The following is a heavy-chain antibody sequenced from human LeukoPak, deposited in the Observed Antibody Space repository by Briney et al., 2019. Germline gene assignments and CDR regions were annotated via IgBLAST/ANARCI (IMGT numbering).Heavy chain of an antibody. J-gene: IGHJ4*02. Sequence: GGSLRLSCAASGFTFSSYAMSWVRQAPGKGLEWVSGISWNSGSIGYADSVKGRFTISRDNAKNSLYLQMNSLRAEDTALYYCAKVRWIQLWLAPFDYWGQGTLVTVSS. CDR3: AKVRWIQLWLAPFDY. CDR1: GFTFSSYA. CDR2: ISWNSGSI. D-gene: IGHD5-18*01. V-gene: IGHV3-9*01.